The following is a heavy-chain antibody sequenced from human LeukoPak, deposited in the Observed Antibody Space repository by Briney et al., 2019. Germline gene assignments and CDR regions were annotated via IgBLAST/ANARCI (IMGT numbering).Heavy chain of an antibody. CDR1: GYIFTGYA. J-gene: IGHJ4*01. CDR3: ARARWTSSGTTYYLDY. D-gene: IGHD3-10*01. CDR2: IDANNGRT. Sequence: ASVKVSCKASGYIFTGYAIQWVRQAPGQGLEWMGWIDANNGRTKYSEKFQGRVTMTRDTSASTAYMELSGLKSEDTAVYYCARARWTSSGTTYYLDYWGQGTPVTVSS. V-gene: IGHV1-3*01.